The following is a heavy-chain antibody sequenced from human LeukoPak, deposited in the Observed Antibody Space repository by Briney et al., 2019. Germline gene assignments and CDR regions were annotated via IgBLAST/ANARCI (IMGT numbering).Heavy chain of an antibody. CDR2: VYQSGST. CDR1: GGSISRNYW. V-gene: IGHV4-4*02. J-gene: IGHJ4*02. D-gene: IGHD3-16*02. Sequence: SGTLSLTCAVSGGSISRNYWWSWVRQPPGKGLEWIGEVYQSGSTNYNSSLKSRVTISVDKSKNQFSLKLSSVPAADTAVYYCARNRGIIAVAYFDYWGQGTLVTVSS. CDR3: ARNRGIIAVAYFDY.